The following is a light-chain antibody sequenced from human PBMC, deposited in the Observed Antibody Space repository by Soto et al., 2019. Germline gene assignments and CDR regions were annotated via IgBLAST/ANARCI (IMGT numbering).Light chain of an antibody. J-gene: IGKJ2*01. CDR1: QSVLYSSTNKNY. Sequence: DIVMTQSPDSLAVSLGERATINCKSSQSVLYSSTNKNYLAWYQQKAGQPPKLLIYWASTRESGVPDRISGSGSGTDFTLTISSLQAEDVAAYYCQQYYSSPRTFGQGTKVEIK. CDR3: QQYYSSPRT. CDR2: WAS. V-gene: IGKV4-1*01.